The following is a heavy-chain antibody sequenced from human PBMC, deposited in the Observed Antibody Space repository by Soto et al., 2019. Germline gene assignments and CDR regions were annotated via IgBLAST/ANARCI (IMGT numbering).Heavy chain of an antibody. D-gene: IGHD2-15*01. CDR2: ISGSGGST. Sequence: EVQLLESGGGLVQPGGSLRLSCAASGFTFSSYAMSWVRQAPGKGLEWVSAISGSGGSTYYADSVKGRFTISRDNSKNTLYLQMNSLRAEDTAVYYCAKVMGTGVYHRKQGEVVAATRQSDWFDPWGQGTLVTVSS. J-gene: IGHJ5*02. V-gene: IGHV3-23*01. CDR3: AKVMGTGVYHRKQGEVVAATRQSDWFDP. CDR1: GFTFSSYA.